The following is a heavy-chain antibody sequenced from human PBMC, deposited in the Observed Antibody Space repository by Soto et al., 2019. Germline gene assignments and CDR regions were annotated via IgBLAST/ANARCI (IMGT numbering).Heavy chain of an antibody. Sequence: QVQLVQSGAEVKKPGASLKVSCKASGYTFTSYGISWVRQAPRQGLEWLGWNSAYNGNTNYAQKLQGGVTMTTDTATSTAYMELRSLTSDDTAVYYCERVGATELDYYYFDYWGQGTMVTVSS. CDR1: GYTFTSYG. J-gene: IGHJ4*02. V-gene: IGHV1-18*01. CDR3: ERVGATELDYYYFDY. D-gene: IGHD1-26*01. CDR2: NSAYNGNT.